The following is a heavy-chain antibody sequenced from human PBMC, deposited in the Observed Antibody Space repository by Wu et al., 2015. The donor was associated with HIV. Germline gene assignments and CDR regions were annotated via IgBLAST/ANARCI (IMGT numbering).Heavy chain of an antibody. D-gene: IGHD6-13*01. CDR3: ARAGIAAAAPWWFDP. CDR2: ISVYNGHT. V-gene: IGHV1-18*01. J-gene: IGHJ5*02. CDR1: GYTFLSYD. Sequence: QVEMVQSGAEVKKPGASVRVSCKTSGYTFLSYDINWVRQAPGQGLEWMGWISVYNGHTKYAQKFQGRVTLTTDTTTSTAYMELRSLRSDDTAVYYCARAGIAAAAPWWFDPWAREPWSPSPQ.